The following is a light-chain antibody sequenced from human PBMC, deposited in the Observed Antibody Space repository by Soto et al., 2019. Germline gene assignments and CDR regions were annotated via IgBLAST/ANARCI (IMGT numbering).Light chain of an antibody. Sequence: DIQMTQSPSTLSASVGDRVTITCRASQSISSWLAWYQQKPGKAPKLLIYKASSLESGVPSWFSGSGSGTEFTLTISSLQPDDFATYYCQQYNGYPVTFGQGTKVEIK. CDR2: KAS. V-gene: IGKV1-5*03. CDR1: QSISSW. J-gene: IGKJ1*01. CDR3: QQYNGYPVT.